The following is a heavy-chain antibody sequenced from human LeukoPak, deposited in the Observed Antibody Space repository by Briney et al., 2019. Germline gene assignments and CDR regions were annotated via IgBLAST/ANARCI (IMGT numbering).Heavy chain of an antibody. J-gene: IGHJ3*02. CDR2: IYYSGST. Sequence: PSETLSLTCTVSGGSISSYYWSWIRQPPGKGLEWIGYIYYSGSTNYNPSLKSRVTISVDTSKNQFSLKLSSVTAADTAVYYCARDGRYCSSTSCYDYAFDIWGQGTMVTVSS. CDR1: GGSISSYY. V-gene: IGHV4-59*01. CDR3: ARDGRYCSSTSCYDYAFDI. D-gene: IGHD2-2*01.